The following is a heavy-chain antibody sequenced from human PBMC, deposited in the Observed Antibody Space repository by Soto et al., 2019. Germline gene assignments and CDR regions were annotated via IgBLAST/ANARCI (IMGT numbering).Heavy chain of an antibody. CDR1: GGIFHGYG. Sequence: GGSLRLSCAVPGGIFHGYGMHWVRQAPGKGLEWVAIIRFDGSNEEYADSVKGRFTISRHNSKNTLYLQMNTLGAEDTAVYYCARDGIGGTVFRGYLDYWGRGTVVTVSS. V-gene: IGHV3-33*01. CDR3: ARDGIGGTVFRGYLDY. D-gene: IGHD1-7*01. CDR2: IRFDGSNE. J-gene: IGHJ4*02.